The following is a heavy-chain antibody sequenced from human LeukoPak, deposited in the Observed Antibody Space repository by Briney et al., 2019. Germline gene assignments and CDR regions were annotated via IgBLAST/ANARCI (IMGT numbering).Heavy chain of an antibody. CDR1: GGTFSSYA. D-gene: IGHD6-13*01. J-gene: IGHJ4*02. V-gene: IGHV1-69*05. CDR3: ARALAAAEYYFDY. CDR2: IIPIFGTA. Sequence: SVKVSCKASGGTFSSYAISWVRQAPGQGLEWMGGIIPIFGTANYAQKFQGRVTITTDESTSTAYMELSSPRSEDTAVYYCARALAAAEYYFDYWGQGTLVTVSS.